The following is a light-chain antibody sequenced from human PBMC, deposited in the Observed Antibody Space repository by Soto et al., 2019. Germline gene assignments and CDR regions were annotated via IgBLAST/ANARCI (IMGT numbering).Light chain of an antibody. CDR3: QQYSSSPRT. Sequence: EIVLTQSPATLSLSPGERATLSCRASQTVSSNFLAWYQQKPGQAPRLFIYDASNRATGIPDRFSGSGSGTDFTLTVSRLGPEDFAVYYCQQYSSSPRTFGQGTKVDIK. V-gene: IGKV3-20*01. CDR2: DAS. J-gene: IGKJ1*01. CDR1: QTVSSNF.